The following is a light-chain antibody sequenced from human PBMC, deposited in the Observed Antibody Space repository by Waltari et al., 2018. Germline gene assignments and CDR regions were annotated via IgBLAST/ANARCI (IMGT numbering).Light chain of an antibody. CDR1: SGSIATNY. J-gene: IGLJ3*02. CDR3: QSYDNRNHWV. V-gene: IGLV6-57*01. Sequence: NFMLTQPLSVSESPGKTVTISCTRSSGSIATNYVQWYQQRPGSSPPAVIYEDNQRPSGVPDRFSGSIDSSSNSASLTISGLKTEDEADYYCQSYDNRNHWVFGGGTKLTVL. CDR2: EDN.